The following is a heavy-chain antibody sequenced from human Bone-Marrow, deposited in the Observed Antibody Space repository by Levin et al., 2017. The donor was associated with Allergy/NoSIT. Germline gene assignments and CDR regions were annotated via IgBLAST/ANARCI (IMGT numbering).Heavy chain of an antibody. V-gene: IGHV3-30*18. CDR1: GFSAGNYA. CDR3: AKGDHAGQVAD. Sequence: AGGSLRLSCAASGFSAGNYAMHWVRLAPGRGLEWVAVLSPDESKKYYADSVKGRFTISRDTSKNMIYLQMERLRVQDAALYYCAKGDHAGQVADWGQGTLVIVSS. CDR2: LSPDESKK. J-gene: IGHJ4*02. D-gene: IGHD2-15*01.